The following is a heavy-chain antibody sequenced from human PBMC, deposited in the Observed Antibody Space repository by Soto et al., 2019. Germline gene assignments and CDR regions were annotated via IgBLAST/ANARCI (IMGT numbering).Heavy chain of an antibody. J-gene: IGHJ3*02. D-gene: IGHD6-6*01. V-gene: IGHV1-18*01. CDR3: XXXXXYIAARNDAFDI. CDR2: ISAYNGNT. Sequence: QVHLVQSGAEVKKPGASVKVSCKASGYTSTTYGISWVRQAPEQGLEWMGWISAYNGNTKYAQKFQDRVTMTTDTSTSTAYMELRSLTSDDTAMYXXXXXXXYIAARNDAFDIWGRGTMVTVSS. CDR1: GYTSTTYG.